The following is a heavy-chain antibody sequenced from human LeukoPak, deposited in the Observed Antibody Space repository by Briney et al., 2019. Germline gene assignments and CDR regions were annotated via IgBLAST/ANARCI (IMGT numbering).Heavy chain of an antibody. D-gene: IGHD3-22*01. J-gene: IGHJ3*02. CDR1: GGSISSGGYS. CDR3: ARVPYMYYYDSSGYYEAFDI. V-gene: IGHV4-30-2*01. CDR2: IYHSGST. Sequence: PSETLSLTCAVSGGSISSGGYSWSWIRQPPGKGLEWIGYIYHSGSTYYNPSLKSRVTISVDRSKNQFSLKLSSVTAADTAVYYCARVPYMYYYDSSGYYEAFDIWGQGTMVTVSS.